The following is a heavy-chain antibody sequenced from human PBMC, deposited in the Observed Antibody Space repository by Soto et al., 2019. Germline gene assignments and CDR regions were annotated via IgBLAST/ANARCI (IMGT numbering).Heavy chain of an antibody. J-gene: IGHJ6*03. CDR2: ISGSGGST. D-gene: IGHD2-2*01. CDR3: AKDGCSSTSCSRDYYYYMDV. Sequence: EVQLLESGGGLVQPGGSLRLSCAASGFTFSSDAMSWVRQAPGQGLEWVSAISGSGGSTTYADSVKGRFTISRDNSKNTLYLQMNSLRAEDTAVYYCAKDGCSSTSCSRDYYYYMDVWGKGTTVTVSS. CDR1: GFTFSSDA. V-gene: IGHV3-23*01.